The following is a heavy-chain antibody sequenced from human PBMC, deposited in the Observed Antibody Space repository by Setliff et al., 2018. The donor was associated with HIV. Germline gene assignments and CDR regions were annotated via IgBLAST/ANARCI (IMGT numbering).Heavy chain of an antibody. V-gene: IGHV3-53*01. D-gene: IGHD3-10*01. CDR2: IYSDGRT. CDR3: AKGVKWLDP. CDR1: GFTLSSNH. Sequence: GGSLRLSCAASGFTLSSNHMTWVRQAPGKGLEWVSFIYSDGRTYHADSVKGLFSISRDNSENMMHLQMNGLRPEDTAVYYCAKGVKWLDPWGQGTLVTVSS. J-gene: IGHJ5*02.